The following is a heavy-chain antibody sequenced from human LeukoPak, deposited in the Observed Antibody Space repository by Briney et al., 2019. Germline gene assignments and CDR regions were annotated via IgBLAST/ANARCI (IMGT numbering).Heavy chain of an antibody. D-gene: IGHD3-9*01. CDR1: GFTVSSNY. Sequence: GGSLRLSCAASGFTVSSNYMSWVRQAPGKGVEGVSVIYSCCSTYSPDSVKGPFTISRHNSKNTLYLQMNSLRAEDTAVYYCARVLFDWLGNYYGMDVWGQGTTVTVSS. CDR2: IYSCCST. V-gene: IGHV3-53*04. J-gene: IGHJ6*02. CDR3: ARVLFDWLGNYYGMDV.